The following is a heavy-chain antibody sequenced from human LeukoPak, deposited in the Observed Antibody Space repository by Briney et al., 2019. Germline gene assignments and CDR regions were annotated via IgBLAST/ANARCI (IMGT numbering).Heavy chain of an antibody. CDR1: GFTFSSYA. CDR3: ASGSILLWFGESYFDY. Sequence: GGSLRLSCAASGFTFSSYAMHWVRQAPGKGLEWVAVISYDGSNKYYADSVKGRLTISRDNSKNTLYLQMNSLRAEDTAVYYCASGSILLWFGESYFDYWGQGTLVTVSS. V-gene: IGHV3-30*04. D-gene: IGHD3-10*01. J-gene: IGHJ4*02. CDR2: ISYDGSNK.